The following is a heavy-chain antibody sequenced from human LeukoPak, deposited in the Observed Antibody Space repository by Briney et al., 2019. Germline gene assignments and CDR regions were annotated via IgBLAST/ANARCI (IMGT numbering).Heavy chain of an antibody. J-gene: IGHJ4*02. D-gene: IGHD6-19*01. CDR2: IKQDGSEK. CDR1: GFTFSSYW. V-gene: IGHV3-7*01. CDR3: ASARLRYSSGCFDY. Sequence: GGSLRLSCAASGFTFSSYWMSWVRQAPGKGLEWVANIKQDGSEKYYVDSVKGRFTISRDNAKNSLYLQMNSLRAEDTAVYYCASARLRYSSGCFDYWGQGTLVTGSS.